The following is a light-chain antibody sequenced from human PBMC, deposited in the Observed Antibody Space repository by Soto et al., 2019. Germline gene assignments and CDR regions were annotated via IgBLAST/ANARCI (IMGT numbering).Light chain of an antibody. Sequence: EIVLTQSPGTLSLSPGDRATLSCRASHSINTSFLAWFQQKPGQAPRLLIYAASTRATGIPDRFSGSASETDFTLTINRLEPEDFAVYYCQQYNNWPPITFGQGTRLEI. V-gene: IGKV3-20*01. CDR1: HSINTSF. CDR3: QQYNNWPPIT. J-gene: IGKJ5*01. CDR2: AAS.